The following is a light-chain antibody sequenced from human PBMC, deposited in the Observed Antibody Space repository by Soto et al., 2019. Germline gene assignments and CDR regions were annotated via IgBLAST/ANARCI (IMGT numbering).Light chain of an antibody. J-gene: IGKJ1*01. CDR2: KAS. V-gene: IGKV1-5*03. CDR3: QHYRT. Sequence: DSQMTQAPSTVASGVRDRLGITCRASQSISFSLAWYQQIVGKAPKILIYKASSLESGVPSRFSGRRSRPAFTLTLPSLQPDDLAPYYRQHYRTFRQGTKVDIK. CDR1: QSISFS.